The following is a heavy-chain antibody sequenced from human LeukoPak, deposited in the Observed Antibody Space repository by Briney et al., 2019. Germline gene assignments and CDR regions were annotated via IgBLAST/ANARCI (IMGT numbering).Heavy chain of an antibody. Sequence: ASVKVFCKASGYTFTGYYMHWVRQAPGQGLEWMGWINPNSGGTNYAQKFQGWVTMTRDTSISTAYMELSSLRSEDTAVYYCARATGVAGTLNYYFDYWGQGTLVTVSS. CDR3: ARATGVAGTLNYYFDY. V-gene: IGHV1-2*04. CDR1: GYTFTGYY. D-gene: IGHD6-19*01. J-gene: IGHJ4*02. CDR2: INPNSGGT.